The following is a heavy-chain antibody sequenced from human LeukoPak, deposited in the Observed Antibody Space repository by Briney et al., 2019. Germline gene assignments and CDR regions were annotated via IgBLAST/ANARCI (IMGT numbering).Heavy chain of an antibody. J-gene: IGHJ4*02. CDR1: GFTFSSYA. D-gene: IGHD5-12*01. Sequence: GGSLRLSCAASGFTFSSYAMSWVRQAPGKGLEWVSAISGSGGSTYYADSGKGRFTVSRDNSKNTLYLQVNSLRPEDTAVYYCAKGLRFVDYWGQGTLVTVSS. CDR2: ISGSGGST. CDR3: AKGLRFVDY. V-gene: IGHV3-23*01.